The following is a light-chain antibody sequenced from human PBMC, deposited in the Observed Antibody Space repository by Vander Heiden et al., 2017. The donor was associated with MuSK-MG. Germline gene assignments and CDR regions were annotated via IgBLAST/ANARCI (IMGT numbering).Light chain of an antibody. CDR3: QQYYSTPRT. V-gene: IGKV4-1*01. J-gene: IGKJ1*01. CDR1: QSILYTPNNDNY. Sequence: IVMTQYPDSLAAFLGERATINCKSSQSILYTPNNDNYLAWYQQKPGQPPKLLIYWASTRESGVPDRFSGSGSGTDFTLTISSLQAEDVAVYYCQQYYSTPRTFGQGTKVEIK. CDR2: WAS.